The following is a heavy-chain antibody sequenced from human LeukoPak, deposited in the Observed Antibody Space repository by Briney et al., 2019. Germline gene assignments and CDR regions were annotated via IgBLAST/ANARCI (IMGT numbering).Heavy chain of an antibody. CDR3: ASLLGYCSGGSCSPYYFDY. Sequence: ASVKVSCKAPGYTFTGYYMHWVRQAPGQGLEWMGWINPNSGGTNYAQKFQGRVTMTRDTSISTAYMELSRLRSDDTAVYYCASLLGYCSGGSCSPYYFDYWGQGTLVTVSS. J-gene: IGHJ4*02. V-gene: IGHV1-2*02. CDR1: GYTFTGYY. D-gene: IGHD2-15*01. CDR2: INPNSGGT.